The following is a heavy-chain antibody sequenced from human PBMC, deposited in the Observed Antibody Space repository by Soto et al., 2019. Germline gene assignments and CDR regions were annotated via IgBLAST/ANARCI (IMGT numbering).Heavy chain of an antibody. Sequence: SETLSLTCTVSGGSISSGGYYWSWIRQHPGKGLEWIGYIYHSGSTYYNPSLKSRVTISVDTSKNQFSLKLSSVTAADTAVYYCARSSYGALEYWGQGTLVTVSS. CDR1: GGSISSGGYY. CDR3: ARSSYGALEY. D-gene: IGHD4-17*01. V-gene: IGHV4-31*03. CDR2: IYHSGST. J-gene: IGHJ4*02.